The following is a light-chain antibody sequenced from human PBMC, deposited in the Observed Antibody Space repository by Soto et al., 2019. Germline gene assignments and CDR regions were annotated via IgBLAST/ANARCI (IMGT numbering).Light chain of an antibody. CDR3: QKHDGVPL. CDR2: DAS. CDR1: QDISNH. J-gene: IGKJ3*01. Sequence: IQMTQSPPSLSASVGDRVTITCQASQDISNHLNWYQQKPGKAPNLLIYDASDLETGVPSRFSGGGSGTFFSFTINSLQPEDIATYYCQKHDGVPLFGPGTKVEIK. V-gene: IGKV1-33*01.